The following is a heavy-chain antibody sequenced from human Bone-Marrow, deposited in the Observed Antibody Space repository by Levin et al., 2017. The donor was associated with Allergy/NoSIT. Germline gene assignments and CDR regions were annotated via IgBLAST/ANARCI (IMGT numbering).Heavy chain of an antibody. V-gene: IGHV3-20*04. J-gene: IGHJ4*02. CDR2: LNWNGGIT. CDR3: ARDPSATGTGDYFDY. Sequence: GGSLRLSCAASGFSXDDYGMXXVXXXXXKGLEWVSGLNWNGGITDYADSVKGRFIISRDNTKNSLYLQMNSLRAEDTALYYCARDPSATGTGDYFDYWGQGTLVTVAS. CDR1: GFSXDDYG. D-gene: IGHD1-1*01.